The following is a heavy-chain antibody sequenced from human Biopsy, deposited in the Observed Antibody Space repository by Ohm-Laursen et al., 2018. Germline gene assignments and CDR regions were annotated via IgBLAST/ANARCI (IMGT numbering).Heavy chain of an antibody. V-gene: IGHV4-34*01. D-gene: IGHD6-13*01. J-gene: IGHJ6*02. CDR3: ARVPLPGIGAAYQGRFLYGMDV. CDR1: GGFFTGYY. Sequence: SETLSLTCAVYGGFFTGYYWSWIRQPPGKGLEWIGEINHSGSTNYNPSLKSRVTISVDPAKKQFSLSLRSVTAADTAVYYCARVPLPGIGAAYQGRFLYGMDVWGQGTTVSVSS. CDR2: INHSGST.